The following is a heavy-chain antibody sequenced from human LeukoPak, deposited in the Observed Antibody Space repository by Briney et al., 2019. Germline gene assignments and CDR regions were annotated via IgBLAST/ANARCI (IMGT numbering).Heavy chain of an antibody. V-gene: IGHV1-2*02. CDR2: IKPNSGGT. CDR1: GYTFTGYY. J-gene: IGHJ4*02. Sequence: ASVWVSCKASGYTFTGYYMHWVRQAPGQGLEWMGWIKPNSGGTNYAQKFQGRVTMTRDTSISTAYMELSRLRSDDTAVYYCARDRGGEYDYWGQGTLATVSS. D-gene: IGHD3-10*01. CDR3: ARDRGGEYDY.